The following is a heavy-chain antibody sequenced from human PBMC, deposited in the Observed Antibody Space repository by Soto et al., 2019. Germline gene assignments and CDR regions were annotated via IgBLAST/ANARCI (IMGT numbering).Heavy chain of an antibody. D-gene: IGHD3-3*02. V-gene: IGHV4-39*01. CDR2: IYYSGST. CDR1: GGSISSSSYY. CDR3: ARTTSIRDYAFDI. Sequence: SETLSLTCTVSGGSISSSSYYWGWIRQPPGKGLEWIGSIYYSGSTYYNPSLKSRVTISVDTSKNQFSLKLSSVTAADTAVYYCARTTSIRDYAFDIWGQGTMVTVSS. J-gene: IGHJ3*02.